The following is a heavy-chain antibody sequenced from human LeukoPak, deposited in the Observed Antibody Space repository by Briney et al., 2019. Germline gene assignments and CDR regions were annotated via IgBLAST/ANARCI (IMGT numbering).Heavy chain of an antibody. Sequence: SVKVSCKASGGTFSSYAISWVRQAPGQGLEWMGGIIPIFGTANYAQKFQGRVTITADESTSTAYMELSSLRSEDTAVYYCARDLTGTIHYYGMDVWGQGTTVTVSS. CDR3: ARDLTGTIHYYGMDV. J-gene: IGHJ6*02. V-gene: IGHV1-69*13. D-gene: IGHD1-7*01. CDR1: GGTFSSYA. CDR2: IIPIFGTA.